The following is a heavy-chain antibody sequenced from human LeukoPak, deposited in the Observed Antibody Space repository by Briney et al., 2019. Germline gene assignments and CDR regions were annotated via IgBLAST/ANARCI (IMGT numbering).Heavy chain of an antibody. CDR3: ARGRDLGQDY. J-gene: IGHJ4*02. D-gene: IGHD3-16*01. CDR2: IYYSGST. Sequence: SETLSLTCTVSGGSISSYYWSWIRQPPGKGLEWIGYIYYSGSTNYNPSLKSRVTMSIDTSKNQFSLKLNSVTAADTAVYFCARGRDLGQDYWGQGTLVTVSS. V-gene: IGHV4-59*01. CDR1: GGSISSYY.